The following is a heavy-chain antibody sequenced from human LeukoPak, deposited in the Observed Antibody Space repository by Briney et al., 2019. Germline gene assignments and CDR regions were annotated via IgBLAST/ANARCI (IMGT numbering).Heavy chain of an antibody. V-gene: IGHV4-34*01. D-gene: IGHD1-1*01. Sequence: SETLSLTCAVYGGSFSGYYWSWIRQPPGKGLEWIGEINHSGSTNYNPSLKSRVTISVDTSKNQFSLKLSSVTAADTAVYYCARAASRHSTKCYYGMDVWGQGTTVTVSS. CDR2: INHSGST. CDR1: GGSFSGYY. J-gene: IGHJ6*02. CDR3: ARAASRHSTKCYYGMDV.